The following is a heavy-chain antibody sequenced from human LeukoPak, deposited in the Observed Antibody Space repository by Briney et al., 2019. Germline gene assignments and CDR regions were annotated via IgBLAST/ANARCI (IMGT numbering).Heavy chain of an antibody. Sequence: ASVKVSCKASGYTFTSYGISWVRQAPGQGLEWMGWISTYKGNTKYAEKFQGRVTITTDTSTTTAYMELRSLRSDDTAVYYCARGGGWNYADYGGRWFDPWGQGTLVTVSS. CDR3: ARGGGWNYADYGGRWFDP. J-gene: IGHJ5*02. CDR2: ISTYKGNT. D-gene: IGHD4-17*01. CDR1: GYTFTSYG. V-gene: IGHV1-18*01.